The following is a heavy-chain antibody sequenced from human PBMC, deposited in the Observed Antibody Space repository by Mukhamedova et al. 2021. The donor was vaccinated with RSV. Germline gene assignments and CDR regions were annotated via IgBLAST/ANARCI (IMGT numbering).Heavy chain of an antibody. CDR2: ISYDGSNK. V-gene: IGHV3-30*17. CDR3: ASRYYDSSGTIDY. J-gene: IGHJ4*02. Sequence: GKGLEWVAVISYDGSNKYYADSAKGRFTISRDNSKNTLYLQMNSLRAEDTAVYYCASRYYDSSGTIDYWGQGTLVTVSS. D-gene: IGHD3-22*01.